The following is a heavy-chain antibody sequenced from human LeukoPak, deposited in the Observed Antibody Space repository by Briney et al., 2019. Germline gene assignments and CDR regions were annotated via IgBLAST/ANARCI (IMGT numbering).Heavy chain of an antibody. V-gene: IGHV4-59*01. Sequence: SETLSLTCTVSGGSISSYYWGWIRQPPGKGLVWIGYIYYSGSTNYNPSLKSRVTISVDTSKNQFSLKLSSVTAADTAVYYCARHYYGSGSYLYFDYWGQGTLVTVSS. CDR2: IYYSGST. J-gene: IGHJ4*02. CDR1: GGSISSYY. CDR3: ARHYYGSGSYLYFDY. D-gene: IGHD3-10*01.